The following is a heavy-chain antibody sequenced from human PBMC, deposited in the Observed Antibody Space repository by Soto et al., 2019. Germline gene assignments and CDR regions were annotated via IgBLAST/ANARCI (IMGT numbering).Heavy chain of an antibody. Sequence: SETLSLTCAVSGGSISSYYCSWIRQPPGKGLEWIGYIYYSGSTNYNPSLKSRVTISVDTSKNQFSLKLSSVTAADTAVYYCAREGIAAAGYFDYWGQGTLVTVSS. J-gene: IGHJ4*02. V-gene: IGHV4-59*01. CDR1: GGSISSYY. D-gene: IGHD6-13*01. CDR2: IYYSGST. CDR3: AREGIAAAGYFDY.